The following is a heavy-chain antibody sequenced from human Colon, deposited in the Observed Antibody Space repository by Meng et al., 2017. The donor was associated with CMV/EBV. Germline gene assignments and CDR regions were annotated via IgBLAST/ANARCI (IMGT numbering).Heavy chain of an antibody. Sequence: VELWLSGYGGKHLGASAKVHCRVSGYTFTGQYMHWVRPAPGQVLEWMGWINPNSGGTNYAQKFQGRVTMTRDTSISTAYMELSRLRSDDTAVYYCARAPYNWNDEGWFDPWGQGTLVTVSS. J-gene: IGHJ5*02. CDR2: INPNSGGT. D-gene: IGHD1-20*01. CDR1: GYTFTGQY. CDR3: ARAPYNWNDEGWFDP. V-gene: IGHV1-2*02.